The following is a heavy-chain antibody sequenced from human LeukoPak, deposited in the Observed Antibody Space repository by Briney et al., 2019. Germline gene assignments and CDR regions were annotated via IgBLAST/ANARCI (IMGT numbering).Heavy chain of an antibody. Sequence: GASVKVSCKVSGYTLTELSMHWVRQAPGKGLEWMGGFDPEDGETIYAEKFQGRVTITADTSTDTAYMELSSLRSEDTAVYYCATNPERGVVTNDYWGQGTLVTVSS. CDR1: GYTLTELS. J-gene: IGHJ4*02. CDR3: ATNPERGVVTNDY. D-gene: IGHD3-3*01. CDR2: FDPEDGET. V-gene: IGHV1-24*01.